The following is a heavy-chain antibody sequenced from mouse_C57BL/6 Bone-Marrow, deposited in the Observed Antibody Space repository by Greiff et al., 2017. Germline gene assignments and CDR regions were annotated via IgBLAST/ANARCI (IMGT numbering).Heavy chain of an antibody. CDR1: GYTFTSYG. CDR2: IYPRSGNT. CDR3: ARRGGSILYYFDY. Sequence: QVQLQQSGAELARPGASVKLSCKASGYTFTSYGISWVKQRTGQGLEWIGEIYPRSGNTYYNEKFKGKATLTADKSSSTAYMELRSLTSEASAVYFCARRGGSILYYFDYWGQGTTLTVSS. V-gene: IGHV1-81*01. D-gene: IGHD1-1*01. J-gene: IGHJ2*01.